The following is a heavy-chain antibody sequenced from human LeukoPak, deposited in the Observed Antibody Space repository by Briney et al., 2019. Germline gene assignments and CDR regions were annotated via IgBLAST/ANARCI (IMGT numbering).Heavy chain of an antibody. V-gene: IGHV3-21*01. J-gene: IGHJ4*02. D-gene: IGHD3-16*01. Sequence: GGSLRLSCAASGFTFSSYSMNWVRQAPGKGLEWVSSISSSSSYIYYADSVKGRFTISRDNAKNSLYLQMNSLRAEDTAVYYCARAWAWAAPIDYWGQGTLVTVSS. CDR2: ISSSSSYI. CDR3: ARAWAWAAPIDY. CDR1: GFTFSSYS.